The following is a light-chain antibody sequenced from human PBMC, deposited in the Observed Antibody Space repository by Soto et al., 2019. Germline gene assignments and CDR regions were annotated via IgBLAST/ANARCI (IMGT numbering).Light chain of an antibody. CDR3: QQRRNWPLT. CDR2: DAS. Sequence: EIVLTQSPATLSLSPGERATLSCRASQRVSSYLAWYQQKPGQAPRLLIYDASNRATGIPARFSGSGSGTDFTLTISSLEPEDFAVYYCQQRRNWPLTFGGGTKVEI. J-gene: IGKJ4*01. CDR1: QRVSSY. V-gene: IGKV3-11*01.